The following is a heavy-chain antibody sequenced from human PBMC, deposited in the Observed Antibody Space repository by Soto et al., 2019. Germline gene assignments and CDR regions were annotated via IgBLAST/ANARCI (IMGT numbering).Heavy chain of an antibody. J-gene: IGHJ4*02. D-gene: IGHD2-2*01. CDR3: AKGLVEPDYFDY. V-gene: IGHV3-23*01. Sequence: EVQLLESGGGLVQPGGSLRLSCAASGFTFSSYAMSWVRQVPGKGLEWVSAISGSGGSTYYADSVKGRFTISRDNSKNTLYLQMNSLRAEDTAVYYCAKGLVEPDYFDYRGQGTLVTDSS. CDR1: GFTFSSYA. CDR2: ISGSGGST.